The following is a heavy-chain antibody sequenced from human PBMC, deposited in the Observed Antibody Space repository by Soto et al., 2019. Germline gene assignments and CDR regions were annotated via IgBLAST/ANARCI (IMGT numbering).Heavy chain of an antibody. D-gene: IGHD2-2*01. Sequence: GGSLRLSCSASGFTFSSYAMHWVRQAPGKGLEYVSAISSNGGSTYYADSVKGRLTITRDNSKNTLYLQMSSLRAEDTAVYYCVIEEQDIVVEDYYYYYGMDVWGQGTTVTVSS. CDR2: ISSNGGST. CDR3: VIEEQDIVVEDYYYYYGMDV. V-gene: IGHV3-64D*08. J-gene: IGHJ6*02. CDR1: GFTFSSYA.